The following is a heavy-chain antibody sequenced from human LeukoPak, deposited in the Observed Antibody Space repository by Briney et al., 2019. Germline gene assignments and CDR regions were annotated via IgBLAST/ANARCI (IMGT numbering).Heavy chain of an antibody. J-gene: IGHJ6*02. V-gene: IGHV1-18*01. CDR1: GYTFTSYG. Sequence: GASVKVSCKASGYTFTSYGISWVRQAPGQGLEWMGWISAYNGNTNYAQKLQGRVTMTTDTSTSTAYMELRSLRSDDTAVYYCARAIVVVPAAYPEHYYYYGMDVWGQGTTVTVSS. CDR3: ARAIVVVPAAYPEHYYYYGMDV. D-gene: IGHD2-2*01. CDR2: ISAYNGNT.